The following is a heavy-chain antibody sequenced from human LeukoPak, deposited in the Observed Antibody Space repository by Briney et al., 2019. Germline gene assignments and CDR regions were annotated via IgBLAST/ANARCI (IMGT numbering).Heavy chain of an antibody. Sequence: GAAVKVSCKASGYTFTSYGISWVRQAPGQGREWMGWISAYNGNTNYAQKLQGRVTMTTDTSTSTAYMELRSLRSDDTAVYYCARDEWELLLLDYWGQGTLSPSPQ. D-gene: IGHD1-26*01. CDR3: ARDEWELLLLDY. J-gene: IGHJ4*02. V-gene: IGHV1-18*01. CDR1: GYTFTSYG. CDR2: ISAYNGNT.